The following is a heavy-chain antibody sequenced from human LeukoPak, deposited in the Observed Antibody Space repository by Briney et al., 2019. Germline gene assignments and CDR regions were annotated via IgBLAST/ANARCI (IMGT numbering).Heavy chain of an antibody. V-gene: IGHV3-30*04. D-gene: IGHD1-26*01. Sequence: PGGSLRLSCAASGFTFSSYAMHWVRQAPGKGLEWVAVISYDGSNKYYADSVKGRFTISRGNSKNTLYLQMNSLRAEDTAVYYCARARGATPRLDYWGQGTLVTVSS. CDR1: GFTFSSYA. CDR2: ISYDGSNK. CDR3: ARARGATPRLDY. J-gene: IGHJ4*02.